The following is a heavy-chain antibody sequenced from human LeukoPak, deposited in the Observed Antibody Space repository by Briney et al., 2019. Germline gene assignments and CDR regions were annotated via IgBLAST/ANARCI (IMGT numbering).Heavy chain of an antibody. CDR1: GYSISSGYY. CDR3: ARVGSSWEYTFDY. V-gene: IGHV4-38-2*02. J-gene: IGHJ4*02. Sequence: SETLSLTCTVSGYSISSGYYWGWIRQPPGKGLEWIGSIYHSGSTYYNPSLKSRVTISVDTSKNQFSLKLSSVTAADTAVYYCARVGSSWEYTFDYWGQGTLVTVSS. CDR2: IYHSGST. D-gene: IGHD6-13*01.